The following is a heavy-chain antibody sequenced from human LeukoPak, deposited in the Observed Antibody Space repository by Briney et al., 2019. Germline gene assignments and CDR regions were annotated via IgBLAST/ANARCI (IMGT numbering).Heavy chain of an antibody. Sequence: PSETLSLTCAVYGGSFSGYYWSWIRQPPGKGLEWIGEINHSGSTNYNPSLKSRVTISVDTSKNQFSLKLSSVTAADTAVYYCAGGGYYQLLDYWGQGTLVTVSS. V-gene: IGHV4-34*01. J-gene: IGHJ4*02. CDR3: AGGGYYQLLDY. CDR1: GGSFSGYY. CDR2: INHSGST. D-gene: IGHD2-2*01.